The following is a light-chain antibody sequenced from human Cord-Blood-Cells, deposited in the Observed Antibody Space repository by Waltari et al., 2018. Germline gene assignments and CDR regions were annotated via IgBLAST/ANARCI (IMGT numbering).Light chain of an antibody. CDR1: SSDVGGYNS. V-gene: IGLV2-14*03. CDR2: DVS. Sequence: QSALTQPASVSGSPGQSITISCTGTSSDVGGYNSFSWYQQHPDKAPKLMIYDVSNRPSGVSNRFSGSKSGNTASLSISGLQAEDEADYYCSSYTSSSTRVFGGGTKLTVL. CDR3: SSYTSSSTRV. J-gene: IGLJ3*02.